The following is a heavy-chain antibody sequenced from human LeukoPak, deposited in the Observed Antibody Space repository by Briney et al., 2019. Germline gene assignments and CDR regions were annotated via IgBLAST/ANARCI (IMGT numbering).Heavy chain of an antibody. Sequence: GGSLRLSCVASGFTFSTSDMNWVRQAPGKGLDWVSYISRSGTNIYYAGSVKGRFTISGDNAKKSLYLQMNSLRVEDTAVYYCARMGGNLSRWGQGTLVTVSS. D-gene: IGHD1-26*01. J-gene: IGHJ4*02. CDR3: ARMGGNLSR. CDR2: ISRSGTNI. V-gene: IGHV3-48*03. CDR1: GFTFSTSD.